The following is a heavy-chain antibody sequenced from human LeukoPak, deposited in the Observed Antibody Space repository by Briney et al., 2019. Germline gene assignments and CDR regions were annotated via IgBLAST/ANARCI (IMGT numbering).Heavy chain of an antibody. D-gene: IGHD6-6*01. J-gene: IGHJ4*02. CDR1: GFTFNTYG. V-gene: IGHV3-33*01. CDR2: IWYDGSNK. Sequence: GGSLRLSCAASGFTFNTYGMHWVRQAPGKGLEWVAVIWYDGSNKYYADSVKGRFTISRDNSKHTLYLQMNSLRAEDTAVYYCARGEYSSSSGFDYWGQGTLVTVSS. CDR3: ARGEYSSSSGFDY.